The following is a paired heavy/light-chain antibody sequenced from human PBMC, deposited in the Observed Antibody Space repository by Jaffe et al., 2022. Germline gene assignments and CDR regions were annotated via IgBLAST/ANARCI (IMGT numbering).Heavy chain of an antibody. V-gene: IGHV5-51*03. CDR2: IYPGDSDS. CDR3: VRPRDCSATRLSVYCNGFDI. CDR1: GYTFSNYW. Sequence: EVQLVQSGAEVKKPGESLKISCQASGYTFSNYWIGWVRQMPGKGLEWMGIIYPGDSDSRYSPSFEGRVTISADKSITTAFLQWSSLKASDTAMYYCVRPRDCSATRLSVYCNGFDIWGQGTTVTVSS. D-gene: IGHD2-15*01. J-gene: IGHJ3*02.
Light chain of an antibody. CDR2: AAS. J-gene: IGKJ1*01. V-gene: IGKV1-9*01. CDR3: QHLSNYPPWT. Sequence: DIQLTQSPSFLSASVGDRVTITCRASQGISIYFAWYQQKQGKAPKLLIYAASMLQSGVPSRFTGSGSGTEFTLTISGLQPDDSATYYCQHLSNYPPWTFGQGTTVEI. CDR1: QGISIY.